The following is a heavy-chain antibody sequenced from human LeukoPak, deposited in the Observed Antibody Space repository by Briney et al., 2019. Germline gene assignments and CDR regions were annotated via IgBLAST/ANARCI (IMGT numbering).Heavy chain of an antibody. J-gene: IGHJ4*02. D-gene: IGHD2-21*02. CDR2: ISWSSGSI. V-gene: IGHV3-9*01. CDR1: GFTFDDYA. Sequence: GGSLRLSCAASGFTFDDYAMHWVRQAPGKGLEWVSGISWSSGSIGYADSVKGRFTISRDNAKNSLYLQMNSLRAEDTALYYCAQDMGDWAYYFDYWGQGNLVTVSS. CDR3: AQDMGDWAYYFDY.